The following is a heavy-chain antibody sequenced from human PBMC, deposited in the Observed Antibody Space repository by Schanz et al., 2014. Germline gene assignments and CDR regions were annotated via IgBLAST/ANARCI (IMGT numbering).Heavy chain of an antibody. Sequence: VRLVESGGGVVQPGRSLKLSCAASGLIFSNYVMSWVRQAPGKGLEWVSYVSRSTPDIYYADSVKGRFTMSRDNAKNAVFLQMNSLRAEDTAVYCCVRDSFFAFDYWGQGTLVTVSA. CDR1: GLIFSNYV. CDR3: VRDSFFAFDY. V-gene: IGHV3-48*01. J-gene: IGHJ4*02. CDR2: VSRSTPDI. D-gene: IGHD3-3*01.